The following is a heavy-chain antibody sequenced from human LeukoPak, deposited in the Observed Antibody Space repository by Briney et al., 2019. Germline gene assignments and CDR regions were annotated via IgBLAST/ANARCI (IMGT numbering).Heavy chain of an antibody. J-gene: IGHJ5*02. CDR3: ARGAVAGHYTWFDP. V-gene: IGHV5-51*01. CDR2: IYPGDSDT. D-gene: IGHD6-19*01. Sequence: GESLKISCKGSGYSFTSYWIAWVRQMPGKGLEWMGIIYPGDSDTRYSPSFRGQVTISADKSITTAYLQWSSLKVSDTAMYYCARGAVAGHYTWFDPWGQGTLLTVSS. CDR1: GYSFTSYW.